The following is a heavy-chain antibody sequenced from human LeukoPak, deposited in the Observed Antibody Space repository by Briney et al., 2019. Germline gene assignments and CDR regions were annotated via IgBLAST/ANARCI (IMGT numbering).Heavy chain of an antibody. J-gene: IGHJ4*02. D-gene: IGHD3-16*01. CDR1: GFTVSSNY. Sequence: QTGGSLRLSCAASGFTVSSNYMSWVRQAPGKGLEWVGRTRNKANSYTTEYAASVKGRFTISRDDSKNSLYLQMNSLKTEDTAVYYCAREGYDYVWGSYTPYFDYWGQGTLVTVSS. CDR2: TRNKANSYTT. CDR3: AREGYDYVWGSYTPYFDY. V-gene: IGHV3-72*01.